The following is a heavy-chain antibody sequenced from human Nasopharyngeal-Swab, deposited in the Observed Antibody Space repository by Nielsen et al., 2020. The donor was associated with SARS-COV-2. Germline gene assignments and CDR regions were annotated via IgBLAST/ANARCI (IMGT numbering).Heavy chain of an antibody. D-gene: IGHD3-10*01. CDR3: ATDYGDFFDD. CDR2: IKSESDGGTI. Sequence: GGSLRLSCAASGITFSKAWMSWVRQTPGKGLEWVGRIKSESDGGTIDYAAPVKGRFAISRDDSKNAVYLVLNSLNSGDSGVYYCATDYGDFFDDWGPGTPVTVSS. J-gene: IGHJ4*02. CDR1: GITFSKAW. V-gene: IGHV3-15*01.